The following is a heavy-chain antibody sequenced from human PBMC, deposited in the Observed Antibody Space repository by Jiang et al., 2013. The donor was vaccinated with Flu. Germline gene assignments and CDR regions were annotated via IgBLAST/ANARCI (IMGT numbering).Heavy chain of an antibody. V-gene: IGHV7-4-1*02. CDR1: GYTFIGYS. D-gene: IGHD3-10*01. Sequence: QSGSELKEPGASAKVSCKASGYTFIGYSINWVRQAPGRGLEWMGWINTNTGNPTLAQGFTGRFVFSLDTSVSTAYLQISSLKAEDTAVYYCARDRRSGSFDYWGQGTLVTVSS. J-gene: IGHJ4*02. CDR3: ARDRRSGSFDY. CDR2: INTNTGNP.